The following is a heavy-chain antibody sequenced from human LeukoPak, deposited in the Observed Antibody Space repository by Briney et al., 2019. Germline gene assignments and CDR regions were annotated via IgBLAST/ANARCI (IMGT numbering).Heavy chain of an antibody. J-gene: IGHJ4*02. CDR2: IRQDGSSI. V-gene: IGHV3-7*01. CDR3: ARAVDLADY. Sequence: GGSLKLSCAASGFTFSDHWMSWVRQAPGKGLEWVANIRQDGSSIFYADSVKGRFTISRDNAKNSVFLQMDNLTPDDTAVYYCARAVDLADYWGQGTLVTVSS. CDR1: GFTFSDHW.